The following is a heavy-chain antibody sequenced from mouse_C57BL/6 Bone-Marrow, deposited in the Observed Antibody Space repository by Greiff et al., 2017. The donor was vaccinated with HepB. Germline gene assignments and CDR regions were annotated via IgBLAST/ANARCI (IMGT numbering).Heavy chain of an antibody. J-gene: IGHJ2*01. V-gene: IGHV1-69*01. D-gene: IGHD3-2*02. CDR2: IDPSDSYT. Sequence: VQLRQPGAELVMPGASVKLSCKASGYTFTSYWMHWVKQRPGQGLEWIGEIDPSDSYTNYNQKFKGKSTLTVDKSSSTAYMQLSSLTSEDSAVYYCARYRSSCYDYVDYWGQGTTLTVSS. CDR1: GYTFTSYW. CDR3: ARYRSSCYDYVDY.